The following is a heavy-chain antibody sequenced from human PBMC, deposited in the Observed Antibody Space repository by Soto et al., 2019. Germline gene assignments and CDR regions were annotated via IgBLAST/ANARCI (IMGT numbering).Heavy chain of an antibody. Sequence: GGSLRLSCAASGFTFSSYSMNWVRQAPGKGLEWVSYISSSSSAIFYADSVKGRFTITTDNAKNSLYLQMNSLRAEDTAVYYCARDLSHSDILTGYYIAGLDVWGQGTTVTVS. CDR3: ARDLSHSDILTGYYIAGLDV. CDR1: GFTFSSYS. J-gene: IGHJ6*02. D-gene: IGHD3-9*01. V-gene: IGHV3-48*01. CDR2: ISSSSSAI.